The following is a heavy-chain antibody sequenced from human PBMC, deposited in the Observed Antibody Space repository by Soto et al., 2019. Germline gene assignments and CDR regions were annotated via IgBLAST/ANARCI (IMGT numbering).Heavy chain of an antibody. J-gene: IGHJ4*02. D-gene: IGHD4-17*01. CDR2: VSGSGGST. Sequence: EVQRLESGGGLVQPGGSLRLSCAASGFTFISYAMSWVRQAPGQGLEWVSAVSGSGGSTYYADSVKDRFSISRDNYRNRGYVQRNSLRAEDTAVYYCAKVGAYYGDSDCFDYWGQGALVTVSS. CDR3: AKVGAYYGDSDCFDY. CDR1: GFTFISYA. V-gene: IGHV3-23*01.